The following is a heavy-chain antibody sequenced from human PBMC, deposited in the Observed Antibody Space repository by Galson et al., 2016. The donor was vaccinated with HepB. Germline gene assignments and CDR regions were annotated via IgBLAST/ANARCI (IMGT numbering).Heavy chain of an antibody. CDR3: AKEISVAGVNGLPSDY. CDR2: ISGSGGAT. Sequence: SLRLSCAVSEFTFSDYAMNWVRQAPGKGLEWVSVISGSGGATYYADSVKGRFTISRDNSKNTLYLQMNSLRAEDTAIYYCAKEISVAGVNGLPSDYWGQGTLVTVSS. CDR1: EFTFSDYA. D-gene: IGHD6-19*01. V-gene: IGHV3-23*01. J-gene: IGHJ4*02.